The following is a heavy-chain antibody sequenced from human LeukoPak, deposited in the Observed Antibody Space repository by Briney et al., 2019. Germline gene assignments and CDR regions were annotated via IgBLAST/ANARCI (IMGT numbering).Heavy chain of an antibody. Sequence: GGSLRLSCAASGFTFSTFPLSWVRKNPGGGLEGVSSITGAGDTTYYPESVKGRFTISRDNSKNTLYLQMNSLRVEDTALYFCVRDRNYYEALQRSYWGQGTLVTVSS. V-gene: IGHV3-23*01. CDR3: VRDRNYYEALQRSY. D-gene: IGHD3-3*01. J-gene: IGHJ4*02. CDR2: ITGAGDTT. CDR1: GFTFSTFP.